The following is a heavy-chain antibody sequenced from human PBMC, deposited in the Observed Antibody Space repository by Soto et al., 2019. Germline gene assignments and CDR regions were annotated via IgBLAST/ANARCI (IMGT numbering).Heavy chain of an antibody. D-gene: IGHD4-17*01. V-gene: IGHV3-48*01. CDR1: GFNFPTYA. Sequence: EVQLVESGGELVQPGGSLRLSCAASGFNFPTYAMNWVRQAPGKGLEWLSFIHMTHNVIFYAVSVRGRFTISRDNAKDSLYLKMNSLRVEDSAVYYCVSDPDGDLDFDYWGQGTLVTVSS. CDR2: IHMTHNVI. J-gene: IGHJ4*02. CDR3: VSDPDGDLDFDY.